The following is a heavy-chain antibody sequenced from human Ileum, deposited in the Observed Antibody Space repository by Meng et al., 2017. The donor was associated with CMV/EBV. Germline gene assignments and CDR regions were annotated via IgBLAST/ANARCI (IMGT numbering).Heavy chain of an antibody. CDR3: RSFDGSARRDY. CDR2: ISNNGATI. D-gene: IGHD3-22*01. CDR1: GFTFSSNE. Sequence: GGSLRLSCAASGFTFSSNECVWVRQAPGKGLEFVSYISNNGATIYYLDSVKGRFTISRDIAKNSVYLQMNSLRAEDTAVYYCRSFDGSARRDYWGQGTLVTVSS. J-gene: IGHJ4*02. V-gene: IGHV3-48*03.